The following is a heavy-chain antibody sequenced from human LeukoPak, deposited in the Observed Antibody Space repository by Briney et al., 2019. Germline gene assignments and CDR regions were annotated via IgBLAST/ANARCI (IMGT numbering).Heavy chain of an antibody. J-gene: IGHJ6*04. V-gene: IGHV1-24*01. Sequence: GASVKVSCKVSGYTLTELSMHWVRQAPGKGLEWMGGFDPEDGETIYAQKFQGRVTMTEDTSTDTAYMELSSLRSEDTAVYYCATRGSNAYGLTYYGMDVWGKGTTVTVSS. CDR2: FDPEDGET. CDR3: ATRGSNAYGLTYYGMDV. D-gene: IGHD3-10*01. CDR1: GYTLTELS.